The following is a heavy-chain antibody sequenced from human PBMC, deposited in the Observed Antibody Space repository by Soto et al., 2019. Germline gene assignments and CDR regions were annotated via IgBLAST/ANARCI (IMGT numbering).Heavy chain of an antibody. D-gene: IGHD3-10*01. CDR2: IKNDGSEQ. J-gene: IGHJ4*02. CDR1: GFTFSTYY. V-gene: IGHV3-7*03. CDR3: SRENWFQDY. Sequence: ESGGGLVQPGGSLRLSCAASGFTFSTYYMTWVRQAPGKGLEWVASIKNDGSEQYYVDSVKGRFTISRDNAKNSLYLQMNSLRAGDTALYYCSRENWFQDYWGQGTRVTVSS.